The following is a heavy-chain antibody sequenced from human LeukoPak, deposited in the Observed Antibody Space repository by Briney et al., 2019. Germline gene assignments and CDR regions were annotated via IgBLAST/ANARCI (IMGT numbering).Heavy chain of an antibody. D-gene: IGHD3-10*01. CDR1: GGTFSSYA. CDR2: ISAYNGNT. J-gene: IGHJ4*02. Sequence: ASVKVSCKASGGTFSSYAISWVRQAPGQGLEWMGWISAYNGNTNYAQKLQGRVTMTTDTSTSTAYMELRSLRSDDTAVYYCARRITMVRGVIVFDYWGQGTLVTVSS. V-gene: IGHV1-18*01. CDR3: ARRITMVRGVIVFDY.